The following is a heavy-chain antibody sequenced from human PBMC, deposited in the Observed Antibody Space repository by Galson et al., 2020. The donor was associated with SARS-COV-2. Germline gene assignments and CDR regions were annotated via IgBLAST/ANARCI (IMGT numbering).Heavy chain of an antibody. J-gene: IGHJ6*02. Sequence: GGSLRLSCAASGLTFSSDGMHWVRQAPGKGLEWVAVIWYDGSNKYYADSVKGRFTISRDNSKNTLYLQMNSLRAEDTAVYYCAKDGGYSYGSDYYYYGMDVWGQGTTVTVSS. V-gene: IGHV3-33*06. CDR2: IWYDGSNK. CDR3: AKDGGYSYGSDYYYYGMDV. D-gene: IGHD5-18*01. CDR1: GLTFSSDG.